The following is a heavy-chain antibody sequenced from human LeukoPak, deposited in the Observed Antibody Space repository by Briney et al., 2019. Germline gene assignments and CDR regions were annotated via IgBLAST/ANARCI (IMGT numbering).Heavy chain of an antibody. CDR3: ARARSGSYYHYYYYMDV. CDR2: INHSGST. CDR1: GYSISSGYY. Sequence: SETLSLTCTVSGYSISSGYYWGWIRQPPGKGLEWIGEINHSGSTNYNPSLKSRVTISVDTSKNQFSLKLSSVTAADTAVYYCARARSGSYYHYYYYMDVWGKGTTVTVSS. D-gene: IGHD1-26*01. J-gene: IGHJ6*03. V-gene: IGHV4-38-2*02.